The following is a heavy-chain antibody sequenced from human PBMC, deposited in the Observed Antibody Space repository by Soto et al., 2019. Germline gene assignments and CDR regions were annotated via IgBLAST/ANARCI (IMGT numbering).Heavy chain of an antibody. CDR2: INGGGGST. CDR3: AKVGWNTAPGGMDV. CDR1: GFTFSTYA. Sequence: GGSMRLSCAASGFTFSTYAVSWVRQAPGKGLEWVSAINGGGGSTYYSDSVKGRFTISRDNSKNTLYLQMNSLRAEDTAVYYCAKVGWNTAPGGMDVWGQGTTVTVSS. J-gene: IGHJ6*02. D-gene: IGHD5-18*01. V-gene: IGHV3-23*01.